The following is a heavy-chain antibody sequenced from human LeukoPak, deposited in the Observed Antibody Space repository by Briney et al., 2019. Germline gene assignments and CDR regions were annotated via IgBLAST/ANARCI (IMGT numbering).Heavy chain of an antibody. CDR1: GYTFTGYY. J-gene: IGHJ6*03. D-gene: IGHD6-13*01. Sequence: GASVKVSCKASGYTFTGYYMHWVRQAPGQGLEWMGWINPNSGGTNYAQKFQGRVTMTRDTSISTAYMELSRLRSDDTAVYYCARDGGSSWYGEYYYYYMDVWGKGTTVTVSS. CDR2: INPNSGGT. CDR3: ARDGGSSWYGEYYYYYMDV. V-gene: IGHV1-2*02.